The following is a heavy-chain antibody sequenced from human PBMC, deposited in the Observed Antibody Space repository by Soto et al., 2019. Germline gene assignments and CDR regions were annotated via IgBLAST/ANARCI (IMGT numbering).Heavy chain of an antibody. Sequence: EVQLVESGGGLVQPGGSLRLSCAASAFTFSDYTMTWVRQAPGRGLEFVSHISSSGGAIFYAESVKDRFTVSRDNAKNSLYLQMNSLRDEDTAVYFCARDHGGSTWFVGVYYFFGMDVWGQGTAVTVSS. CDR1: AFTFSDYT. D-gene: IGHD6-13*01. CDR2: ISSSGGAI. CDR3: ARDHGGSTWFVGVYYFFGMDV. J-gene: IGHJ6*02. V-gene: IGHV3-48*02.